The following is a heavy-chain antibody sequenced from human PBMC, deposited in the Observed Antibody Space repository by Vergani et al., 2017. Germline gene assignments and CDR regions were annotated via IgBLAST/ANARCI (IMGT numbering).Heavy chain of an antibody. J-gene: IGHJ5*02. CDR3: TRASMVRGGPVDS. CDR2: IRSKAYGGTT. V-gene: IGHV3-49*04. CDR1: GFTFGDYA. Sequence: EVQLVESGGGLVQPGRSLRLSCTASGFTFGDYAMSWVRQAPGKGLEWVGFIRSKAYGGTTEYAASVKGRFTISRDDSKSIAYLQMNSLKTEDTAVYYCTRASMVRGGPVDSWGQGTRVTVSS. D-gene: IGHD3-10*01.